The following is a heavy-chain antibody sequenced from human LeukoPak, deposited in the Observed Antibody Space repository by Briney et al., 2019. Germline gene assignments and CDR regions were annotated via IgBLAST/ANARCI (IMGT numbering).Heavy chain of an antibody. CDR3: AKASSGWYARWFDP. D-gene: IGHD6-19*01. CDR2: ISGSGGST. V-gene: IGHV3-23*01. CDR1: GFPFSSYG. Sequence: GGSLRLSCAASGFPFSSYGMHWVRQAPGKGLEWVSAISGSGGSTYYADSVKGRFTISRDNSKNTLYLQMNSLRAEDTAVYYCAKASSGWYARWFDPWGQGTLVTVSS. J-gene: IGHJ5*02.